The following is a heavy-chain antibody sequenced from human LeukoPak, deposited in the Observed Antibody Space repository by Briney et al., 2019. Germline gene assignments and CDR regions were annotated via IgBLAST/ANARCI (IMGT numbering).Heavy chain of an antibody. J-gene: IGHJ4*02. D-gene: IGHD5-18*01. V-gene: IGHV3-7*01. CDR3: VRLRYTYGKNFDC. CDR1: GFTFKGYW. CDR2: IQQDGSEK. Sequence: GGSLRLSCAASGFTFKGYWMSWVRRAPGKGLEWVANIQQDGSEKKYVDSVKGRFTISRDNAKNSLYLQMDSLRAEDTAVYYCVRLRYTYGKNFDCWGQGTLVTVSS.